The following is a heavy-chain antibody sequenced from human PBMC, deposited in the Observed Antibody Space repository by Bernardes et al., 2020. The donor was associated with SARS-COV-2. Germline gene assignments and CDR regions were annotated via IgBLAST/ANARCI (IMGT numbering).Heavy chain of an antibody. J-gene: IGHJ4*01. CDR1: GFTFNSYA. CDR3: ARGGISVSCLDY. CDR2: IAYDGSVT. Sequence: GWSLRHSCAASGFTFNSYAMHWVRQAPDKGLEWVGVIAYDGSVTYYADSVKGRLIISRDNSKNTLYLQMNSLRDEDTAVYHCARGGISVSCLDYWGQGSLVTVSS. D-gene: IGHD1-26*01. V-gene: IGHV3-30-3*01.